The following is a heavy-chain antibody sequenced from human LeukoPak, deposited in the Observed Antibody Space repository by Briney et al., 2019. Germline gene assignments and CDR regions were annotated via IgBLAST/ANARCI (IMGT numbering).Heavy chain of an antibody. Sequence: ASVRVSCKASGYTFTNYDMNWVRQATGQGLEWMGWMNSKSGNTGYAQKFQGRVTMTRNTAIRTAYMELSGLRSDDSAVYYCARARNSTGWFYRGHMDIDYWGQGTLVTVSS. CDR1: GYTFTNYD. CDR2: MNSKSGNT. J-gene: IGHJ4*02. CDR3: ARARNSTGWFYRGHMDIDY. D-gene: IGHD6-19*01. V-gene: IGHV1-8*01.